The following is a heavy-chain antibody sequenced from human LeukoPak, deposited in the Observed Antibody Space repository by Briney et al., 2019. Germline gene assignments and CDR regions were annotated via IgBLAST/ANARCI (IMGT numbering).Heavy chain of an antibody. Sequence: ASVKVTCKASGYTFTGYYMHWVRQAPGQGLEWMGWINPNSGGTNYAQKFQGRVTMTRDTSISTAYMELSRLRSDDTAVYYCSIAVVRNWFDPWGQGTLVTVSS. J-gene: IGHJ5*02. D-gene: IGHD4-23*01. V-gene: IGHV1-2*02. CDR2: INPNSGGT. CDR3: SIAVVRNWFDP. CDR1: GYTFTGYY.